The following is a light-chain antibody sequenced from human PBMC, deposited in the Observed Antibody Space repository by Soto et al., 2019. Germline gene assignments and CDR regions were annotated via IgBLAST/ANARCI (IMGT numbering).Light chain of an antibody. V-gene: IGKV3-20*01. CDR1: QSVTSNS. CDR3: QQFGSSPCT. Sequence: EIVLTQSPGTLSLSPGERATLSCRASQSVTSNSLAWYQHKLGQAPRLLIYDASSRATGLPDRFSCSGSGTDFTLTISTLEPEDFAVYFCQQFGSSPCTFGTGPRVDIK. J-gene: IGKJ3*01. CDR2: DAS.